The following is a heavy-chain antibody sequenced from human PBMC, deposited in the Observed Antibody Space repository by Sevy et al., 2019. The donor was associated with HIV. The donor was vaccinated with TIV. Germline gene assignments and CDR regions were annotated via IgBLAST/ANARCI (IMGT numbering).Heavy chain of an antibody. CDR1: GYTFTSYG. J-gene: IGHJ4*02. V-gene: IGHV1-18*01. Sequence: ASVKVSCKASGYTFTSYGISWVRQAPGQGLEWMGWISAYNGNTNYAQKLQGRVTMTTDTSTSKAYMELRSLRSDDTAVYYCARIRELLWFGEDTAYFDYWGQGTLVTVSS. D-gene: IGHD3-10*01. CDR3: ARIRELLWFGEDTAYFDY. CDR2: ISAYNGNT.